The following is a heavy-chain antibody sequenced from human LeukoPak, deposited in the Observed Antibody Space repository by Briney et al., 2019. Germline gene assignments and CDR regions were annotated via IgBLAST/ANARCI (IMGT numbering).Heavy chain of an antibody. CDR3: ARDRENYASHFDP. CDR2: INSDGSRT. CDR1: GFTFSRYW. D-gene: IGHD1-7*01. V-gene: IGHV3-74*01. J-gene: IGHJ5*02. Sequence: PGGSLRLSCEASGFTFSRYWMHWVRQAPGKGLVWVSRINSDGSRTTYADSVKGRFAISRDNAKNSLYLQMNSLRAEDTAVYYCARDRENYASHFDPWGQGTLVTVSS.